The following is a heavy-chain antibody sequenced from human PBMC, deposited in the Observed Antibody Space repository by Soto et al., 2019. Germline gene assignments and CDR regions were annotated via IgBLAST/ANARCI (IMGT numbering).Heavy chain of an antibody. V-gene: IGHV2-70*04. J-gene: IGHJ6*02. D-gene: IGHD1-1*01. CDR2: IDWDDDK. Sequence: SGPTLVKPTQTLTLTCTLSGLSVTTTDMRVSWIRQPPGKALEWLARIDWDDDKFSSPSLKTRLTLSKDNSKNQVVLTTTTMDPMDAATYYCARIHGSGSPMDVWGQGTTVTVSS. CDR3: ARIHGSGSPMDV. CDR1: GLSVTTTDMR.